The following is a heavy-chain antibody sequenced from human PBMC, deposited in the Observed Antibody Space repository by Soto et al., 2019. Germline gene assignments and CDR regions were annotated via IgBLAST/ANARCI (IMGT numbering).Heavy chain of an antibody. CDR3: VREYCSSTSCYSFLFDP. D-gene: IGHD2-2*01. Sequence: SETLSLTCTVSGGSISSYYWSWIRQPPGKGLEWIGYIYYSGSTNYNPSLKSRVTISVDTSKNQFSLKLSSVTAADTAVYYCVREYCSSTSCYSFLFDPWGQGTLVTVSS. CDR1: GGSISSYY. V-gene: IGHV4-59*01. J-gene: IGHJ5*02. CDR2: IYYSGST.